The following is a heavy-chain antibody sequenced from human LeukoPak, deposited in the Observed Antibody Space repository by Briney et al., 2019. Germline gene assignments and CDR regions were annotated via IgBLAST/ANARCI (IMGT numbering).Heavy chain of an antibody. CDR3: ARDLTYNWNHYYYYYTDV. D-gene: IGHD1-20*01. CDR1: GGSISTYF. Sequence: SSETLSLTCTVSGGSISTYFWSWIRQPPGKGLEWIGYIYYSGSTNYNPSLKSRVTISLDTSKNQFSLKLSSVTAADTAMYYCARDLTYNWNHYYYYYTDVWGKGTTVTVSS. J-gene: IGHJ6*03. CDR2: IYYSGST. V-gene: IGHV4-59*01.